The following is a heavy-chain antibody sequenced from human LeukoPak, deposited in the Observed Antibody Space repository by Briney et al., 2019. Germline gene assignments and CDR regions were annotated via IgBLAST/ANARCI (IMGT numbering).Heavy chain of an antibody. J-gene: IGHJ4*02. D-gene: IGHD6-19*01. Sequence: GWSLRLSCAASGFTFSSYGLHWLRQAPGKGLAWVAVIWYDGSNKYYADSVKGRFTISRDNSKNTLYLQMNSLRAEDTAVYYCARDSVGSGWYLALGYWGQGTRVTVSS. CDR2: IWYDGSNK. V-gene: IGHV3-33*01. CDR3: ARDSVGSGWYLALGY. CDR1: GFTFSSYG.